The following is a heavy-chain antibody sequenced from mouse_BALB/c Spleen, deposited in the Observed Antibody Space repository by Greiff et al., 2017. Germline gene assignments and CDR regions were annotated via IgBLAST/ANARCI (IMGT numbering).Heavy chain of an antibody. V-gene: IGHV5-9-3*01. Sequence: EVQVVESGGGLVKPGGSLKLSCAASGFTFTSYAMSWVRQTPEKRLEWVATISSGGSYTYYPDSVKGRFTISRDNAKNTLYLQMSSLRSEDTAMYYCARHGGYFDYWGQGTTLTVSS. CDR2: ISSGGSYT. CDR1: GFTFTSYA. CDR3: ARHGGYFDY. J-gene: IGHJ2*01.